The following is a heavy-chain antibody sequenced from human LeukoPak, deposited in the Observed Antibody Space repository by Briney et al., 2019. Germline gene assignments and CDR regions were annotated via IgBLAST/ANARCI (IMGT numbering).Heavy chain of an antibody. Sequence: GGPLRLSCAASGFTFSSYALSWVRQAPGKGLEWGYGISWNGGSKGYADSVRGRFTSSGDNAKNCLFLQMKSLRDEDTALYYCARLSRGRWSYFDFCGQGALITVSS. CDR3: ARLSRGRWSYFDF. CDR1: GFTFSSYA. V-gene: IGHV3-20*04. D-gene: IGHD2-15*01. CDR2: ISWNGGSK. J-gene: IGHJ4*02.